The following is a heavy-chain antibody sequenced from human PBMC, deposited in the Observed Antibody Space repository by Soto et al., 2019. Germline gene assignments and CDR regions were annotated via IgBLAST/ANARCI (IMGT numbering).Heavy chain of an antibody. CDR3: AKDRMVRSYYYGMDV. V-gene: IGHV3-30*18. Sequence: QVHLVESGGGVVQPGGSLRLSCAASGDSGFRFSSYGIHLVRHAPGKGLEWVSVISYDGSNRHFADSVKGRFAVSRDDAMHTVYLQMNALRPEDTDVYYCAKDRMVRSYYYGMDVWGQGTTVTVSS. CDR2: ISYDGSNR. CDR1: GDSGFRFSSYG. J-gene: IGHJ6*02. D-gene: IGHD5-18*01.